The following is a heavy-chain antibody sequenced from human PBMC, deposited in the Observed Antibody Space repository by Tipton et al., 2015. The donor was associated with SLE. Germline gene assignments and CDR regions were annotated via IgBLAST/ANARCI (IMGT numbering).Heavy chain of an antibody. CDR3: DRSWSGRREFDY. J-gene: IGHJ4*02. CDR2: IYRTGTT. CDR1: DDSVSSAYY. D-gene: IGHD1-26*01. V-gene: IGHV4-38-2*02. Sequence: TLSLTCIVSDDSVSSAYYWAWIQQPPGKGLQWIACIYRTGTTYVNPSLKSRLSMSMDTSNNRFSLTMTSLTVADTAVYYCDRSWSGRREFDYWSPGTLVTISS.